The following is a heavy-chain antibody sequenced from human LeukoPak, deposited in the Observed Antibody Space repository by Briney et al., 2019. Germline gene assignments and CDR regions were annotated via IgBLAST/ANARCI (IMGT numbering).Heavy chain of an antibody. CDR1: GFIFSSYT. D-gene: IGHD3-10*01. CDR2: ISGGSYT. J-gene: IGHJ5*02. Sequence: GRSLRLSCAASGFIFSSYTMNWVRQAPGRGLEWVSSISGGSYTSYADSVKGRFTISRDNAKNSLYLQMNSLGAEDTAVYYCAKDPFGSGSYKWRFDPWGQGTLVTVSS. CDR3: AKDPFGSGSYKWRFDP. V-gene: IGHV3-21*01.